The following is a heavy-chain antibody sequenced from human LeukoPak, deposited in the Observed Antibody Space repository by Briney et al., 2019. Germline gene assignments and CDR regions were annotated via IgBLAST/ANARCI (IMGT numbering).Heavy chain of an antibody. CDR1: GGSFSDYY. Sequence: PSETLSLTCAVYGGSFSDYYWRWIRQPPGKGREWIGEINHSGSTNYTPSLKSRVTISVDTSKDEFSLKRRSVTAADTAVYYCARLSGDSSGWYYYYMDVWGKGTTVTISS. CDR3: ARLSGDSSGWYYYYMDV. CDR2: INHSGST. J-gene: IGHJ6*03. D-gene: IGHD3-22*01. V-gene: IGHV4-34*01.